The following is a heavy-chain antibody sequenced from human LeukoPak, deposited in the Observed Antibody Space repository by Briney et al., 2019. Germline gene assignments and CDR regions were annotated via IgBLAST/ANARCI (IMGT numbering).Heavy chain of an antibody. CDR2: ISGSGGNI. CDR3: AKGAFAVAPTIPGFDY. Sequence: GGSLRLSCAASGFTFSSYAMSWVRQAPGKGLEWVSTISGSGGNIHHADSVKGRFTISRDNSKNTLHLQMNSLRAEDTAVYYCAKGAFAVAPTIPGFDYWSQGTLVTVSS. CDR1: GFTFSSYA. J-gene: IGHJ4*02. D-gene: IGHD5-12*01. V-gene: IGHV3-23*01.